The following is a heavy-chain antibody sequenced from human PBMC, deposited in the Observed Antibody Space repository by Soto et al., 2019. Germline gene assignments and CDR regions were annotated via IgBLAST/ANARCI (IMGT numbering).Heavy chain of an antibody. CDR2: MNPNSGNT. V-gene: IGHV1-8*01. CDR3: ARDPSSYCSGGSCPYYMDV. Sequence: GASVKVSCKASGYTLTSYDINWVRQATGQGLEWMGWMNPNSGNTGYAQKFQGRVTMTRNTSISTAYMELSSLRSEDTAVYYCARDPSSYCSGGSCPYYMDVWGKGTTVTVSS. CDR1: GYTLTSYD. D-gene: IGHD2-15*01. J-gene: IGHJ6*03.